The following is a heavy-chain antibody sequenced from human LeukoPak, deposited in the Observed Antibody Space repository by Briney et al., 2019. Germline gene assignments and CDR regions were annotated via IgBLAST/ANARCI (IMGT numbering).Heavy chain of an antibody. CDR3: AGSWSSPYDY. Sequence: SETLSLTCAVYGGSFSGYYWSWIRQPPGKGLEWIGEINHSGSTNYNPSLKSRVTISVDTSKNQFSLKLSSVTAADTAVYYCAGSWSSPYDYWGQGTLVAVSS. CDR2: INHSGST. CDR1: GGSFSGYY. D-gene: IGHD6-13*01. V-gene: IGHV4-34*01. J-gene: IGHJ4*02.